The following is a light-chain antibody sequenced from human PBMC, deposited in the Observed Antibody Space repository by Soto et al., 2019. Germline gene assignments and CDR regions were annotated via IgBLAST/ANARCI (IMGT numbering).Light chain of an antibody. CDR2: CAS. V-gene: IGKV3-20*01. J-gene: IGKJ5*01. CDR3: QQYSSSPPLT. Sequence: EIVLTQSPGTLSLSPWERATLSCRASRSVGTFLAWYQQKPGQAPRLLIYCASSRATVIPDRFSGSGSGTDFTLTISRLEPEDFAVYYCQQYSSSPPLTFGGGTRLEI. CDR1: RSVGTF.